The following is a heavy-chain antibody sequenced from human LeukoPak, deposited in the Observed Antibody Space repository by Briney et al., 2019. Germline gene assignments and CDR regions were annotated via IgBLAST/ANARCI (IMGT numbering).Heavy chain of an antibody. V-gene: IGHV4-59*01. J-gene: IGHJ5*02. Sequence: SETLSLTCTVSGVSITSYYWSWIRQPPGKGLEWIGYIFYSGTTNYNPSLKSRVTISVDTSKNQFSLKLSCVTAADTAVYYYGSGSYNWFDPWGQGTLVTVSS. CDR1: GVSITSYY. CDR2: IFYSGTT. D-gene: IGHD3-10*01. CDR3: GSGSYNWFDP.